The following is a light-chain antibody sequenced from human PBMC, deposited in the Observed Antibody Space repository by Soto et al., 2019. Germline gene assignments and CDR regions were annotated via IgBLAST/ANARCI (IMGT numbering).Light chain of an antibody. Sequence: QSVLTQPASVSGSPGQSITISCTGTSSDVGAYNYVSWYQQHPGKAPKLMIYDVNNRPSGISNRFSGSKSGNTASLTISGLQAEDEADYYCSSYTGSSILGVFGGGTQLTVL. CDR3: SSYTGSSILGV. CDR2: DVN. J-gene: IGLJ2*01. CDR1: SSDVGAYNY. V-gene: IGLV2-14*01.